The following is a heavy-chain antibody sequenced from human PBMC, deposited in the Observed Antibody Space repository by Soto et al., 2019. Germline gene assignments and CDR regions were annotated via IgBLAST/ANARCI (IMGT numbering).Heavy chain of an antibody. D-gene: IGHD6-13*01. CDR2: ISGSGGST. CDR1: GFTFSSYA. Sequence: PGGSLRLSCAASGFTFSSYAMSWVRQAPGKGLEWVSAISGSGGSTYYADSVKGRFTISRDNSKNTLYLQMNSLRAEDTAVYYCANAPEGIAAWGYFDYWGQGTLVTVSS. CDR3: ANAPEGIAAWGYFDY. V-gene: IGHV3-23*01. J-gene: IGHJ4*02.